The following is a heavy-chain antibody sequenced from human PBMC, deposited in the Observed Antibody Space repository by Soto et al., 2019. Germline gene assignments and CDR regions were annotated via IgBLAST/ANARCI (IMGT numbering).Heavy chain of an antibody. V-gene: IGHV4-31*03. CDR3: ARAVFRKIVVVSWFDP. Sequence: SETLSLTCTVSGGSISSGGYYWSWIRQHPGKGLEWIGYIYYSGSTYYNPSLKSRVTISVDTSKNQFSLKLSSVTAADTAVYYCARAVFRKIVVVSWFDPWGQGTLVTAPQ. CDR2: IYYSGST. J-gene: IGHJ5*02. D-gene: IGHD3-22*01. CDR1: GGSISSGGYY.